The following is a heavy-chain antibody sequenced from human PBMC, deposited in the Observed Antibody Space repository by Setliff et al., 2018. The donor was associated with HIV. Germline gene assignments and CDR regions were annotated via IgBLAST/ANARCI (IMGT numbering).Heavy chain of an antibody. Sequence: PGGSLRLSCAASGLMFSTYWMSWVRQAPGKGLEWVANIRQDGNEKYYVDSVKGRFTISRDNAKNSLYLHMNSLRDEDTAVYFCARDGGICSSTRCEAIGAFDIWGQGTMVTVSS. CDR3: ARDGGICSSTRCEAIGAFDI. V-gene: IGHV3-7*01. J-gene: IGHJ3*02. CDR2: IRQDGNEK. D-gene: IGHD2-2*01. CDR1: GLMFSTYW.